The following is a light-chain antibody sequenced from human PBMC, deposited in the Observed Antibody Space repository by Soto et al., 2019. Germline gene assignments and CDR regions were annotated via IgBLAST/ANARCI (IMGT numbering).Light chain of an antibody. V-gene: IGLV1-44*01. CDR2: SNN. J-gene: IGLJ2*01. Sequence: LLTRPPSASGTPGQRVTISCSGSSSNIGSNIVNWYQQLPGTAPKLLIYSNNQRPSGVPDRFSGSKSGTSASLAISGLQSEDEADYYCAAWDDSLNGVVFGGGTKLTVL. CDR3: AAWDDSLNGVV. CDR1: SSNIGSNI.